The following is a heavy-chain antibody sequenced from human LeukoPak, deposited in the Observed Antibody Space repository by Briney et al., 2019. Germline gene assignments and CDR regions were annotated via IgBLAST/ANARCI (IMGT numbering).Heavy chain of an antibody. D-gene: IGHD4-17*01. J-gene: IGHJ4*02. CDR3: ATDYGDYAWYYFDY. V-gene: IGHV1-18*01. Sequence: ASVKVSCKASGYTFTSYGISWVRQAPGQGFEWMGWISAYNGNTNYAQKLQGRVTMTTHTSTSTAYMELRSLRSDDTAVYYCATDYGDYAWYYFDYWGQGTLVTVSS. CDR1: GYTFTSYG. CDR2: ISAYNGNT.